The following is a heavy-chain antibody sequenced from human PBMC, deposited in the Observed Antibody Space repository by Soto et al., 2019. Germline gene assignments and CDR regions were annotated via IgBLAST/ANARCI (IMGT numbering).Heavy chain of an antibody. CDR2: INAANGDT. J-gene: IGHJ5*02. V-gene: IGHV1-3*01. CDR3: VRRHVSATGIDWFDP. Sequence: GASVKVSCKASGYTFTSYVISWVRQAPGQRLEWMGWINAANGDTKYSPKFQGRVTITRDTSASTAYMELSSLRSEDTAVYYCVRRHVSATGIDWFDPWGQGSVLTVSS. CDR1: GYTFTSYV. D-gene: IGHD6-13*01.